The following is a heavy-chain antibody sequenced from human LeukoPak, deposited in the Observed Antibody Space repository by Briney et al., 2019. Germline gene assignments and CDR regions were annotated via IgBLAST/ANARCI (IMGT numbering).Heavy chain of an antibody. Sequence: GGSLRLSCAASGFTVSSNYMSWVRQAPGKGLEWVGRIRSKTDGGTTDYAAHVEGRFTISRDDSKNTLSLQMNSLKTGDTGVFSCARGALRWFDLWGQGTLVTVSS. V-gene: IGHV3-15*01. CDR2: IRSKTDGGTT. J-gene: IGHJ5*02. CDR3: ARGALRWFDL. CDR1: GFTVSSNY.